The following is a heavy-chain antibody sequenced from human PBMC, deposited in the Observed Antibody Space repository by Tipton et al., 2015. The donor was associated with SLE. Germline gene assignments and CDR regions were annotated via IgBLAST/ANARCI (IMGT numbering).Heavy chain of an antibody. D-gene: IGHD4-17*01. CDR2: IYTSGST. J-gene: IGHJ3*02. CDR1: GGSISSYY. CDR3: ARLSTVTSAFDI. V-gene: IGHV4-4*09. Sequence: TLSLTCTVSGGSISSYYWSWIRQSPGKGLEWIGYIYTSGSTNYNPSLKSRVTISVDTSKNQFSLKLSSVTAADTAVYYCARLSTVTSAFDIWGQGTMVTVSS.